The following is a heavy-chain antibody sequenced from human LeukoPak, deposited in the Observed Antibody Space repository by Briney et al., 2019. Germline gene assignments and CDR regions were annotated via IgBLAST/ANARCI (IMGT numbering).Heavy chain of an antibody. CDR3: AREYCSSTSCYYYYMDV. CDR1: GYTFTSSG. Sequence: ASVKVYCKASGYTFTSSGISRVRQARGQGPDWLGLISAYNGNTNYAQKLQGRVTMTTDTSTSTAYMELRSLRSDDTAVYYCAREYCSSTSCYYYYMDVWGQGTLVTASS. V-gene: IGHV1-18*01. D-gene: IGHD2-2*01. CDR2: ISAYNGNT. J-gene: IGHJ6*03.